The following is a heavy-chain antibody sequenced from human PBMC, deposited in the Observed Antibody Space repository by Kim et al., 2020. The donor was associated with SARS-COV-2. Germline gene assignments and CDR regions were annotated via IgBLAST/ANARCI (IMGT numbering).Heavy chain of an antibody. V-gene: IGHV4-31*03. Sequence: SETLSLTCTVSGGSISSGGYYWSWIRQHPGKGLEWIGYIYYSGSTYYNPSLKSRVTISVDTSKNQFSLKLSSVTAADTAVYYCARGGLTGYPDPWGQGTLVTVSS. CDR1: GGSISSGGYY. D-gene: IGHD3-9*01. CDR2: IYYSGST. J-gene: IGHJ5*02. CDR3: ARGGLTGYPDP.